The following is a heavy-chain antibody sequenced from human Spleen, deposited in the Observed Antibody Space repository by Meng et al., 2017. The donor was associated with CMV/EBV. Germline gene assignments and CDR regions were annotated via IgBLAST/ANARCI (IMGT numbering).Heavy chain of an antibody. V-gene: IGHV4-61*03. Sequence: SETLSLTCIVSGGPVRTGNYYWSWVRQPPGKGLEWIGYISYGETTKYNPSLKSRVTITADTSRDRFCLNLRSVTAADTAVYFCAKDRAGLQFFDLWGQGLLVTVSS. J-gene: IGHJ4*02. D-gene: IGHD4-11*01. CDR3: AKDRAGLQFFDL. CDR2: ISYGETT. CDR1: GGPVRTGNYY.